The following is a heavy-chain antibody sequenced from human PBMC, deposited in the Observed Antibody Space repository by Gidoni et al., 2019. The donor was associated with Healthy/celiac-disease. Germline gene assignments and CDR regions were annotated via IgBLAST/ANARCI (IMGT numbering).Heavy chain of an antibody. Sequence: QLQLQVSGPGLVKPSETLSLTCTVSGGSISSSSYYWGWTRQPPGKGLGWIGSIYYSGSTYYNPSLKSRVTISVDTSKNQFSLKLSSVTAADTAVYYCARHHSSSWHAEYFQHWGQGTLVTVSS. CDR1: GGSISSSSYY. D-gene: IGHD6-6*01. V-gene: IGHV4-39*01. CDR3: ARHHSSSWHAEYFQH. J-gene: IGHJ1*01. CDR2: IYYSGST.